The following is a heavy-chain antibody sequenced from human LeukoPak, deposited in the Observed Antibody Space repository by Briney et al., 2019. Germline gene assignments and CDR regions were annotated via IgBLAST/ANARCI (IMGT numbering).Heavy chain of an antibody. CDR1: GGSISSYY. CDR2: IYYSGST. V-gene: IGHV4-59*01. CDR3: ARDFGYYGSGSRNYYYYGMDV. J-gene: IGHJ6*04. Sequence: SETLPLTCTVSGGSISSYYWSWIRQPPGKGLEWIGYIYYSGSTNYNPSLKSRVTISVDTSKNQFSLKLSSVTAADTAVYYCARDFGYYGSGSRNYYYYGMDVWGKGTTVTVSS. D-gene: IGHD3-10*01.